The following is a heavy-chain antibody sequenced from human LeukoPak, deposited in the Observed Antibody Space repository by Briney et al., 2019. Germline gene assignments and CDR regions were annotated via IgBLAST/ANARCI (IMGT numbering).Heavy chain of an antibody. J-gene: IGHJ3*01. Sequence: SETLSLTCAVYGGSFSGYYWSWIRQPPGKGLEWIGEINHSGNTDYNPSLKSRVTISVDTSKNQFSLKLSSVTVADTAVYYCARGLIVGIAVAGSSLEAAFDVWGQGTMVTVSS. CDR3: ARGLIVGIAVAGSSLEAAFDV. V-gene: IGHV4-34*01. D-gene: IGHD6-19*01. CDR2: INHSGNT. CDR1: GGSFSGYY.